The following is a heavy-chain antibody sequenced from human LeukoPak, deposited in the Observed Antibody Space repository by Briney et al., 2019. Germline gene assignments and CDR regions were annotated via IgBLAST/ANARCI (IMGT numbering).Heavy chain of an antibody. CDR1: GFTFSVHA. Sequence: GGSLRLSCAASGFTFSVHAMSWVRQAPGKGLEWVSGISGGGDITYYADSVKGRFTIFRDNSKDTLFLQMHSLRPGDTAVYYCVREDTPATANYWGQGTLVTVSS. D-gene: IGHD2-21*02. J-gene: IGHJ4*02. V-gene: IGHV3-23*01. CDR3: VREDTPATANY. CDR2: ISGGGDIT.